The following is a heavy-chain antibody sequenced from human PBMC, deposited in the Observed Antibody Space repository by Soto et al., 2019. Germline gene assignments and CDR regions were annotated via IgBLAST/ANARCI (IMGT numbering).Heavy chain of an antibody. Sequence: PGGSLRLSCAASGFTFSSYGMHWVRQAPGKGLEWVAVISYDGSNKYYADSVKGRFTISRDNSKNTLYLQMNSLRAEDTAVYYCAKDLFRAARHTYYYYYYGMDVWGQGTTVTVSS. CDR2: ISYDGSNK. D-gene: IGHD6-6*01. CDR3: AKDLFRAARHTYYYYYYGMDV. V-gene: IGHV3-30*18. J-gene: IGHJ6*02. CDR1: GFTFSSYG.